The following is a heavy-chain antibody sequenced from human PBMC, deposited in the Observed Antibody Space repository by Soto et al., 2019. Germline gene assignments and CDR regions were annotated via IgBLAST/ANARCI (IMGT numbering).Heavy chain of an antibody. D-gene: IGHD6-25*01. V-gene: IGHV3-48*04. J-gene: IGHJ4*02. Sequence: EVQLVESGGGLIQPGGSLRLSCADSGFSFNTYAMNWVRQAPGKGLEWISYISSSSSRIYYADSVKGRFTRSRDNANNSLYLQMNSLRAEDTAVYYCASDPGIAAAGMDYWGQGTLVTVSS. CDR3: ASDPGIAAAGMDY. CDR2: ISSSSSRI. CDR1: GFSFNTYA.